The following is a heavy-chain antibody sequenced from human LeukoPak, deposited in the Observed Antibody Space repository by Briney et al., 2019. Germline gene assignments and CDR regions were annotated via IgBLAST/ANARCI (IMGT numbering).Heavy chain of an antibody. CDR3: ARLIKITIFGVVIGLDP. Sequence: PSETLSLTCAVHGGSFSGYYWSWIRQPPGKGVGWIGEINHSGSTTYNTYLQSRATTPAATSKNQFPLMLSSVTAADTAVYYCARLIKITIFGVVIGLDPWGQGTLVTVSS. CDR1: GGSFSGYY. V-gene: IGHV4-34*01. D-gene: IGHD3-3*01. CDR2: INHSGST. J-gene: IGHJ5*02.